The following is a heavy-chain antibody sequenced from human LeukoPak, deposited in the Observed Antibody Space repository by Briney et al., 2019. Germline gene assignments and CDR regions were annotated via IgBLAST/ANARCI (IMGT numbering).Heavy chain of an antibody. CDR3: ARVVVIADPFDY. Sequence: GASVKVSCKASGYTFTGYYMHWVRQAPGQGLEWLGWINPNSGGTNYAQKFQGRVTMTRDTSISTAYMELSRLRSDDTAVYYCARVVVIADPFDYWGQGTLVTVSS. V-gene: IGHV1-2*02. J-gene: IGHJ4*02. CDR2: INPNSGGT. CDR1: GYTFTGYY. D-gene: IGHD2-21*01.